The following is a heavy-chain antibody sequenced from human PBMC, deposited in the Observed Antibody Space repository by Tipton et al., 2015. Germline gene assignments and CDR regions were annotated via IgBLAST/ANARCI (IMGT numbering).Heavy chain of an antibody. CDR3: ARGSYFDK. CDR1: GYTLTSYD. V-gene: IGHV1-8*01. J-gene: IGHJ4*02. CDR2: MNPKSGNT. Sequence: QLVQSGPEVKEPGASVKVSCKASGYTLTSYDINWVRQATGQGLEWMGWMNPKSGNTGYALKFQGRVTMTTDTSTSTAYMELRSLRSDDTAVYYCARGSYFDKWGQGTLVTVSS.